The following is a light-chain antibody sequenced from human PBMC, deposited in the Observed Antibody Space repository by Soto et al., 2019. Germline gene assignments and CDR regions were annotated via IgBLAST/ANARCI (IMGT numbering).Light chain of an antibody. CDR1: SSDVGGHNY. CDR2: EVT. CDR3: SSYRSTSYV. Sequence: QSVLTQPASASGSPGQSIASSCAGSSSDVGGHNYVSWYQQHPGKAPKLLIYEVTNRPSGVSNRFSGSKSGNTASLTISGLQAEDEADYYCSSYRSTSYVFGTGTKVTVL. J-gene: IGLJ1*01. V-gene: IGLV2-14*01.